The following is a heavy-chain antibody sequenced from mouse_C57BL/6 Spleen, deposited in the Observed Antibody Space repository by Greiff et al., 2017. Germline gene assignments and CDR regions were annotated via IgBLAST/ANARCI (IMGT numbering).Heavy chain of an antibody. CDR2: ISYDGSN. CDR1: GYSITSGYY. D-gene: IGHD1-1*01. CDR3: ARGHDGSSYGFAY. J-gene: IGHJ3*01. Sequence: EVQLQESGPGLVKPSQSLSLTCSVTGYSITSGYYWNWIRQFPGNKLEWMGYISYDGSNNYNPSLKNRISITRDTSKNQFFLKLNSVTTEDTATYYCARGHDGSSYGFAYWGQGTLVTVSA. V-gene: IGHV3-6*01.